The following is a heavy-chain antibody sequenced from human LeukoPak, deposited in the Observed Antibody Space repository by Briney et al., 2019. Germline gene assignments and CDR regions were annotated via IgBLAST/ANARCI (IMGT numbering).Heavy chain of an antibody. D-gene: IGHD2-2*01. V-gene: IGHV3-21*01. CDR3: TTEPPMDFFVVLPA. Sequence: GGSLRLSCAASGFTFSSYSMNWVRQAPGKGLEWVSSISSRSSYIYYADSVKGRFTISRDNAKNSLYLQMNSLRAEDTAAYYCTTEPPMDFFVVLPAWGQGTLVTVSS. J-gene: IGHJ5*02. CDR2: ISSRSSYI. CDR1: GFTFSSYS.